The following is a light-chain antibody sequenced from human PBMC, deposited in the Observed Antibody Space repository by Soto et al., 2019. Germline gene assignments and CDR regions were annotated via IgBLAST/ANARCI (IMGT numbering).Light chain of an antibody. J-gene: IGKJ4*01. CDR3: AQGLATPFT. Sequence: DIVMAPSPRSLPVTPVAAASISCRSSQILLHSNGYNYLDWYLQKPGQSPQLLIYVGSNRASGVPDRFSGSGSGTDFTLTINRVEAEDVGLYFCAQGLATPFTFGGGTKVDIK. CDR2: VGS. CDR1: QILLHSNGYNY. V-gene: IGKV2-28*01.